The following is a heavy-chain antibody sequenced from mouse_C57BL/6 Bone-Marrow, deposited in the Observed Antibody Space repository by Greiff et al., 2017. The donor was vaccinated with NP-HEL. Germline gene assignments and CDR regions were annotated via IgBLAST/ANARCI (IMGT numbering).Heavy chain of an antibody. CDR2: FYPGSGSI. CDR1: GYTFTEYT. Sequence: QVHVKQSGAELVKPGASVKLSCKASGYTFTEYTIHWVKQRPGQGLEWIGWFYPGSGSIKYNEKFKDKATLTADKSSSTVYMDLSRLTSEDSAVYFCARHGDYFGSSYGYFDVWGTGTTVTVSS. CDR3: ARHGDYFGSSYGYFDV. V-gene: IGHV1-62-2*01. J-gene: IGHJ1*03. D-gene: IGHD1-1*01.